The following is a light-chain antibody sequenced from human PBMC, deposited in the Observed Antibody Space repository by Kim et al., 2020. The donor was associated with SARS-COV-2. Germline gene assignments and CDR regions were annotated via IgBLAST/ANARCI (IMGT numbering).Light chain of an antibody. CDR3: HQSSSLPYT. J-gene: IGKJ2*01. CDR1: EGIATS. V-gene: IGKV6-21*01. Sequence: DIVLTQSPEFQSVTPKEKVTITCRASEGIATSLHWYQQKLGQSPKLLISDASQSFSGVPSRFSGSGAGTDFTLTINGLEAEDGATYYCHQSSSLPYTFGQGTKLEI. CDR2: DAS.